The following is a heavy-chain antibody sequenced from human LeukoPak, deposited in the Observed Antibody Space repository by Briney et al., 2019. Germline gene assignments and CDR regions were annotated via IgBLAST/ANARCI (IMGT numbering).Heavy chain of an antibody. CDR3: ARVGEYGSSGYYFDY. D-gene: IGHD3-22*01. J-gene: IGHJ4*02. Sequence: SQTLSLTCTVSGYSISSGYYWGWIRQPPGKGLEWIGSIYHSGSTYYNPSLKSRVTISVDTSKNQFSLKLSSVTAADTAVYYCARVGEYGSSGYYFDYWGQGTLVTVSS. V-gene: IGHV4-38-2*02. CDR2: IYHSGST. CDR1: GYSISSGYY.